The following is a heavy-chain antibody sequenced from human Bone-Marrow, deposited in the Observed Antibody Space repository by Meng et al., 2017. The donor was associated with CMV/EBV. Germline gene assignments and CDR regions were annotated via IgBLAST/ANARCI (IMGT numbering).Heavy chain of an antibody. CDR1: GGTFSSYT. CDR2: IIPILGIA. Sequence: SVKVSCKASGGTFSSYTISWVRQAPGQGLEWMGRIIPILGIANYAQKFQGRVTITADKSTSTAYMELSSLRSGDTAVYYCARDVTLGVPADPPAWLDYWGQGTLVTVSS. CDR3: ARDVTLGVPADPPAWLDY. V-gene: IGHV1-69*04. J-gene: IGHJ4*02. D-gene: IGHD2-2*01.